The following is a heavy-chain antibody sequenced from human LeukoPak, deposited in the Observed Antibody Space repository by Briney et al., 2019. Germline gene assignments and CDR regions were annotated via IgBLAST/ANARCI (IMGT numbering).Heavy chain of an antibody. D-gene: IGHD2-8*01. Sequence: ASVKVSCKASGYTFTDYAITWVRQAPGQGLEWMGWISVYNGNTNYAQTFQGRVTMTTDTSTSTAYMELRSLISDDTAVYYCVRDYCTNSVCFNNWFDPWGQGTLVTVSS. V-gene: IGHV1-18*01. CDR1: GYTFTDYA. J-gene: IGHJ5*02. CDR3: VRDYCTNSVCFNNWFDP. CDR2: ISVYNGNT.